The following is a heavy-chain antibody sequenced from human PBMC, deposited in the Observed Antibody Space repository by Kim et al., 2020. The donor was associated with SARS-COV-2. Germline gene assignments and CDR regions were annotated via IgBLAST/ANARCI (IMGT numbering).Heavy chain of an antibody. Sequence: SETLSLTCTVSGGSISSSSYYWGWIRQPPGKGLEWIGSIYYSGSTYYNPSLKSRVTISVDTSNNQFSLKLSSVTAADTAVYYCARRLGGWRNYGMDVWGQGTTVTVSS. CDR3: ARRLGGWRNYGMDV. CDR2: IYYSGST. V-gene: IGHV4-39*01. D-gene: IGHD6-19*01. CDR1: GGSISSSSYY. J-gene: IGHJ6*02.